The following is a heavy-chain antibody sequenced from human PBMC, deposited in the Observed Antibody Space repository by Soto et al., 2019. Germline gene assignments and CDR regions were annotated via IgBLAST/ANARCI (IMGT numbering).Heavy chain of an antibody. V-gene: IGHV1-18*01. CDR1: GYTFTSYG. Sequence: QVQLVQSGAEVKKPGASVKVSCKASGYTFTSYGISWVRQAPGQGLEWMGWISAYNGNTNYAQKLQGRVTMTTDTSTSTAYMELRSLRSDDTAVYYCARGFYLNQVGYCTNGVCPHDYYYYYMDVWGKGTTVTVSS. J-gene: IGHJ6*03. CDR3: ARGFYLNQVGYCTNGVCPHDYYYYYMDV. D-gene: IGHD2-8*01. CDR2: ISAYNGNT.